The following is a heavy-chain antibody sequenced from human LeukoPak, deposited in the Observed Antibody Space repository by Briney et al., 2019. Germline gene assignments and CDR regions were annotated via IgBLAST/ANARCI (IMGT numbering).Heavy chain of an antibody. CDR2: IGTAGDT. Sequence: GGSLRLSCAASGFSFRSYDMHWVRQATGKGLEWVSGIGTAGDTYYPGSVKGRFTISRENAKNSLYLQMNSLRAGDTAVYYCAEGGDSNTWSDWFDLWGQGTLVTVSS. D-gene: IGHD6-13*01. CDR1: GFSFRSYD. J-gene: IGHJ5*02. V-gene: IGHV3-13*01. CDR3: AEGGDSNTWSDWFDL.